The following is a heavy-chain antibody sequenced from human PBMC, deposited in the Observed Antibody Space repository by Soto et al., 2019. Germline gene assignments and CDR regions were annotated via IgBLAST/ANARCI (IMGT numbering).Heavy chain of an antibody. Sequence: QVQLQQWGAGPLRPLETLSLTCGLSGGSFSGYYGAWIRQSPGKGLEWIGEINDRGSINYNPSLKSRVSISVDTSKNHYSLNLRSVTAADTAVYYCARESHDILTGPPWVWYFDLWGRGTLVTVSS. CDR1: GGSFSGYY. V-gene: IGHV4-34*01. CDR2: INDRGSI. CDR3: ARESHDILTGPPWVWYFDL. J-gene: IGHJ2*01. D-gene: IGHD3-9*01.